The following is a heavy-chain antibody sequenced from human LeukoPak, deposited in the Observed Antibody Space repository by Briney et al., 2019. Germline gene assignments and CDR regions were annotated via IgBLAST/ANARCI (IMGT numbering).Heavy chain of an antibody. CDR1: GGSISSSSYY. CDR3: ARVLSSWYGFSGWFDP. CDR2: IYYSGST. J-gene: IGHJ5*02. Sequence: SETLSLTCTVSGGSISSSSYYWGWIRQPPGKGLEWIGSIYYSGSTYYNPSLKSRVTISVDTSKNQFSLKLSSVTAADTAVYYCARVLSSWYGFSGWFDPWGQGTLVTVSS. D-gene: IGHD6-13*01. V-gene: IGHV4-39*07.